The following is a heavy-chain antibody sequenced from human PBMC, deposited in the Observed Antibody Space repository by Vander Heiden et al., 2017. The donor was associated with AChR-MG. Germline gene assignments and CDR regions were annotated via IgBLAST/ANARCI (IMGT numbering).Heavy chain of an antibody. CDR2: IYYSGST. CDR1: GGSISSSSYY. Sequence: QLQLQESGPGLVKPSETPSLTCTVSGGSISSSSYYWGWIRQPPGKGLEWIGSIYYSGSTYYNPSLKSRVTISVDTSKNQFSLKLSSVTAADTAVYYCARALRLFGVVSHFDYWGQGTLVTVSS. J-gene: IGHJ4*02. D-gene: IGHD3-3*01. CDR3: ARALRLFGVVSHFDY. V-gene: IGHV4-39*01.